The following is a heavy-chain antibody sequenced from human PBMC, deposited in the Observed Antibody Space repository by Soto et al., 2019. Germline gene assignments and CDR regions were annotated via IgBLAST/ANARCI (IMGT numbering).Heavy chain of an antibody. CDR1: GCTFSAYG. V-gene: IGHV3-30*18. J-gene: IGHJ4*02. Sequence: PGGSLRLSCEFSGCTFSAYGMHWVRQAPGKGLEWVAAISHDGTNKNYGDSVKGRFTISRDNSKKTLYLQMNSLRPEDTALYYCAKDEYYYSRSGYYIFDSWGQGTLVTVSS. CDR2: ISHDGTNK. CDR3: AKDEYYYSRSGYYIFDS. D-gene: IGHD3-22*01.